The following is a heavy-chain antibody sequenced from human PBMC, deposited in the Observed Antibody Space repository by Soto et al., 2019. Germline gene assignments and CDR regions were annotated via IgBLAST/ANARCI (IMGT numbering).Heavy chain of an antibody. J-gene: IGHJ4*02. Sequence: SETLSLTCTVSGGSVSSASYYWSWIRQPPGKGLEWIGYIYYSGSTNYNPSLKSRVTISVDTSKNQFSLKLSSVTAADTAVYYCARVSTYSSGPGVDYWGQGTLVTVSS. CDR3: ARVSTYSSGPGVDY. CDR2: IYYSGST. D-gene: IGHD6-19*01. V-gene: IGHV4-61*01. CDR1: GGSVSSASYY.